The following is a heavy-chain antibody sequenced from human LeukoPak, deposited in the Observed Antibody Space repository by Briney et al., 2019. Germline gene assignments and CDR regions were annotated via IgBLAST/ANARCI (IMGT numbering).Heavy chain of an antibody. D-gene: IGHD2-15*01. CDR1: GYTFTSYD. CDR3: AKTGCCSGGSCYFGAFDI. Sequence: GASVKVSCKASGYTFTSYDINWVRQATGQGLEWMGWMNPNSGNTGYAQKFQGRVTMTRNTSISTAYMELSSLRSEDTAVYYCAKTGCCSGGSCYFGAFDIWGQGTMVTVS. J-gene: IGHJ3*02. V-gene: IGHV1-8*01. CDR2: MNPNSGNT.